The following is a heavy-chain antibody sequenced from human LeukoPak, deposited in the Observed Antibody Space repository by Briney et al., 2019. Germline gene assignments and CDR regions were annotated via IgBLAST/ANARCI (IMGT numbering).Heavy chain of an antibody. Sequence: PGGSLRLSCAASGFTFDDYGMSWVRQAPGKGLEWVSGINWNGDSTGYADFVKGRFTISRDNSKNTVFLQMNSLRAEDTAVYYCAKPGSSWYTTFDYWGQGTLVTVSS. CDR3: AKPGSSWYTTFDY. V-gene: IGHV3-20*04. D-gene: IGHD6-13*01. CDR1: GFTFDDYG. J-gene: IGHJ4*02. CDR2: INWNGDST.